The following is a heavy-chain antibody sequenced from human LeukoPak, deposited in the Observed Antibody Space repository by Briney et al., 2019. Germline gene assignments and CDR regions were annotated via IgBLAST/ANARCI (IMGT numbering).Heavy chain of an antibody. J-gene: IGHJ4*02. CDR1: GYPFTSYG. Sequence: APVKASCTASGYPFTSYGISSVRQAPGQGLEWMGWISAYNGNTNYAQKLQGRVTMTTDTSTSTAYMELRSLRSDDTAVYYCARGGYYDSSGYYYFDYWGQGTLVTVSS. D-gene: IGHD3-22*01. CDR2: ISAYNGNT. CDR3: ARGGYYDSSGYYYFDY. V-gene: IGHV1-18*01.